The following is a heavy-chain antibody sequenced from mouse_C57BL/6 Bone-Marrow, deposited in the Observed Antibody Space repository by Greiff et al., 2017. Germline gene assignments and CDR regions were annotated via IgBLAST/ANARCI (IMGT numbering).Heavy chain of an antibody. CDR3: ARFAYYDYDEDY. J-gene: IGHJ2*01. CDR2: IDPSDSET. CDR1: GYTFTSYW. Sequence: QVQLQQPGAELVRPGSSVKLSCKASGYTFTSYWMHWVKQRPIQGLEWIGNIDPSDSETPYNQKFKDKATLTVDKSSSTAYMQLSSLTSEDSAVYYCARFAYYDYDEDYWGQGTTLTVSS. V-gene: IGHV1-52*01. D-gene: IGHD2-4*01.